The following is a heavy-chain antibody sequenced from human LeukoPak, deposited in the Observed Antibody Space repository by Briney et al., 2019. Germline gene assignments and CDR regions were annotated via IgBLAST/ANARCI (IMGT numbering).Heavy chain of an antibody. V-gene: IGHV4-59*01. J-gene: IGHJ4*02. Sequence: SETLSLTCTVSGDSITSNYWSWIRQPPGKRLEWIGYIYYGGSTNYNPSLKSRVTISVDTSQNQFSLKLTSVTAADTAVYYCARGGWYSHYWGQGTLVTVSS. D-gene: IGHD1-1*01. CDR3: ARGGWYSHY. CDR2: IYYGGST. CDR1: GDSITSNY.